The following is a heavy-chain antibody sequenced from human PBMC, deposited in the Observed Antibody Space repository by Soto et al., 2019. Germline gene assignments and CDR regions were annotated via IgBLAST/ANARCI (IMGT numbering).Heavy chain of an antibody. CDR3: IAAGGSTSSWDHDY. J-gene: IGHJ4*02. CDR2: IKSQTDGGTT. D-gene: IGHD2-2*01. CDR1: GFAFNNAW. Sequence: EVQLVESGGGLVKPGGSLRLSCVTSGFAFNNAWMNWVRQAPGKGLEWVGRIKSQTDGGTTDYAVYVKGRFSISSDDTQNSIYLQMKSLRTEDTGVYYCIAAGGSTSSWDHDYWCQGTLVTVSS. V-gene: IGHV3-15*01.